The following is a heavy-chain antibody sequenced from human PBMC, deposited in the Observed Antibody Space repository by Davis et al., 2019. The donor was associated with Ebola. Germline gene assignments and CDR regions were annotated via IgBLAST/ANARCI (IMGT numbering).Heavy chain of an antibody. CDR2: ISSSSSTI. CDR1: GFTFSSYS. V-gene: IGHV3-48*01. J-gene: IGHJ3*02. D-gene: IGHD5-12*01. CDR3: AKPDGPNSGYDSGAFDI. Sequence: GESLKISCAASGFTFSSYSMNWVRQAPGKGLEWVSYISSSSSTIYYADSVKGRFTISRDNSKNTLYLQMNSLRAEDTAVYYCAKPDGPNSGYDSGAFDIWGQGTMVTVSS.